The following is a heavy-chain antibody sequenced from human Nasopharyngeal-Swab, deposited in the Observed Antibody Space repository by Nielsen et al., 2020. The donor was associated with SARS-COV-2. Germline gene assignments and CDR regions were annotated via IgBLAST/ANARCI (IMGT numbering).Heavy chain of an antibody. CDR1: GGSISSYY. J-gene: IGHJ4*02. Sequence: GPLRLSCTVSGGSISSYYWSWIRQPAGKGLEWIGRIYTSGSTNYNPSLKSRVTMSVDTSKNQFSLKLSSVTAADTAVYYCARESLHYYGSGSYYNVLDYWGQGTLVTVSS. D-gene: IGHD3-10*01. V-gene: IGHV4-4*07. CDR3: ARESLHYYGSGSYYNVLDY. CDR2: IYTSGST.